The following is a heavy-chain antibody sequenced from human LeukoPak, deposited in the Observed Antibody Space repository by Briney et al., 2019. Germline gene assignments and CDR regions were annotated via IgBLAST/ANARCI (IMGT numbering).Heavy chain of an antibody. CDR1: GYSISSGYY. V-gene: IGHV4-38-2*01. CDR3: ARGLTRYYYGMDV. D-gene: IGHD3-9*01. J-gene: IGHJ6*04. Sequence: SETLSLTCAVSGYSISSGYYWGWIRQPPGKGLEWIGSIYHSGSTYYNPSLKSRVTLLVDTSKNQFSLKLSSVTAADTAVYYCARGLTRYYYGMDVWGKGTTVTVSS. CDR2: IYHSGST.